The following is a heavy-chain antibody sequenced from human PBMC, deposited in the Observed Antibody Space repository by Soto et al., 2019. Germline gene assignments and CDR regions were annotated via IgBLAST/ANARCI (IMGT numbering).Heavy chain of an antibody. D-gene: IGHD5-18*01. J-gene: IGHJ4*02. CDR1: GFTFSSYA. CDR3: AKDLRRGTAMVRSLDY. V-gene: IGHV3-23*01. Sequence: PGGSLRLSCAASGFTFSSYAMSWVRQAPGKGLEWVSAISGSGGSTYYADSVKGRFTISRDNSKNTLYLQMNSLRAEDTAVYYCAKDLRRGTAMVRSLDYWGQGTLVTVSS. CDR2: ISGSGGST.